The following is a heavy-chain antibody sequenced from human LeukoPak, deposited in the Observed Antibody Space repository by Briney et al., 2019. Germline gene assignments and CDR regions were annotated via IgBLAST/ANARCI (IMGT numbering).Heavy chain of an antibody. CDR1: GFIFSHHG. V-gene: IGHV3-23*01. CDR2: IRADAVTT. Sequence: GTLRLSCATSGFIFSHHGMNWVRQAPGKGLEWVSGIRADAVTTYYADSVKGRFIISRDNSKNTLYLQMNSLRAEDTAVYYCGAVGATSYFDYWGQGTLVTVSS. J-gene: IGHJ4*02. D-gene: IGHD1-26*01. CDR3: GAVGATSYFDY.